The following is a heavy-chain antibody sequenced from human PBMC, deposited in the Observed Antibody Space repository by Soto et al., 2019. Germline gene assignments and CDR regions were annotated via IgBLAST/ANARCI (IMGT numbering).Heavy chain of an antibody. J-gene: IGHJ5*02. CDR2: LTWHSESI. CDR3: AKGAISGTLNWVDP. V-gene: IGHV3-9*01. D-gene: IGHD6-13*01. Sequence: EVQLVESGGGLVQPGRSLRLSCAASGFRFADYTMHWVRQAPGKGLEWVSGLTWHSESIAYADSVKGRFTISRDNAKNSLYLQMNSLRAEDTAFYFCAKGAISGTLNWVDPWGQGTLVTVSS. CDR1: GFRFADYT.